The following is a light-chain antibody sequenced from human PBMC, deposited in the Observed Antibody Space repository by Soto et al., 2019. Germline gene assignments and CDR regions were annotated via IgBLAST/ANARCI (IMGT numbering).Light chain of an antibody. Sequence: DIQMTQSPSSLSASVGDRVTITCRSSQDIRNHLGWYQQKPGKAPKRLIYTASSLQSGVPSRFSGSGSGTEFTLTISSLQPEDVATYYCLQHDSYPRTFGQGTKLEIK. CDR2: TAS. CDR1: QDIRNH. J-gene: IGKJ2*01. CDR3: LQHDSYPRT. V-gene: IGKV1-17*01.